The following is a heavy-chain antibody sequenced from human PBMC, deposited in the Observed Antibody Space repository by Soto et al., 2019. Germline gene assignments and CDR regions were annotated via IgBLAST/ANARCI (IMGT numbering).Heavy chain of an antibody. CDR3: AKVPGPYYDILTGYVWFDP. V-gene: IGHV3-23*01. CDR1: GFTFSSYA. J-gene: IGHJ5*02. D-gene: IGHD3-9*01. Sequence: GGSLRLSCAASGFTFSSYAMSWVRQAPGKGLEWVSAISGSGGSTYYADSVKGRFTISRDNSKNTLYLQMNSLRAEDTAVYYCAKVPGPYYDILTGYVWFDPWGQGTLVTVSS. CDR2: ISGSGGST.